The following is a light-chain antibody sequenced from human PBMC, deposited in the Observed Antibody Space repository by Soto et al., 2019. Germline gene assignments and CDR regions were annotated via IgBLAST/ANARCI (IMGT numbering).Light chain of an antibody. CDR3: EQCDDSPSLT. Sequence: EIVLTQSPGTLSSSPGERATLSCRASQSVSSSYLAWYQQKPGQAPRLLIYGASSRATGIPDRFSGSGSGTDFSLTISRLEPEDFAVYYCEQCDDSPSLTCGGGTKLEIK. V-gene: IGKV3-20*01. CDR1: QSVSSSY. CDR2: GAS. J-gene: IGKJ4*01.